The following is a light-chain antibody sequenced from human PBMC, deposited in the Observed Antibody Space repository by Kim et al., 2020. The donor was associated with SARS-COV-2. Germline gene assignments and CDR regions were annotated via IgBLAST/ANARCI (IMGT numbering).Light chain of an antibody. CDR1: QSVSNRY. J-gene: IGKJ1*01. CDR2: AAT. CDR3: QQYDNLPRT. Sequence: EVVLKQLPDTLSLSPWERATLSCRASQSVSNRYLAWYQQKPGQAPRLLIYAATTRATGIPDRFSGSGSGTDFTLAISRLEPEDSAVYYCQQYDNLPRTFGQGTKVDIK. V-gene: IGKV3-20*01.